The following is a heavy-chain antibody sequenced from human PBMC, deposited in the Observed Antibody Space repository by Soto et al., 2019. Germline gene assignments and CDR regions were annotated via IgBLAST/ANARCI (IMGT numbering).Heavy chain of an antibody. D-gene: IGHD4-17*01. CDR2: LIPIFNST. CDR3: AREGRGKKADYKGIVSLGY. V-gene: IGHV1-69*06. CDR1: GSRFSNYV. Sequence: QVQLVQSGAEVKTPGSSLKVSCKVSGSRFSNYVISWVRQSPGPGLAWLGRLIPIFNSTKYAQSFQGRVTIAADKSTSTASLELSSQRSDDTAVYYCAREGRGKKADYKGIVSLGYWGQGTLVTVAA. J-gene: IGHJ4*02.